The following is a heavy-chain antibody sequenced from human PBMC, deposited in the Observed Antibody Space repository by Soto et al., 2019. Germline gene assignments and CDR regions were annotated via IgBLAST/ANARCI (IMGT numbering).Heavy chain of an antibody. J-gene: IGHJ4*02. D-gene: IGHD6-19*01. V-gene: IGHV3-23*01. CDR3: AKIAEAVAGTVYGY. Sequence: GGSLRLSCAASGFTFSSYAMGWVRQAPGKGLEWVSGISGGGTSTYYADSVKGRFTISRDNSKNTLSLQMNSLRAEDTAVYYCAKIAEAVAGTVYGYWGQGTLVTVSS. CDR2: ISGGGTST. CDR1: GFTFSSYA.